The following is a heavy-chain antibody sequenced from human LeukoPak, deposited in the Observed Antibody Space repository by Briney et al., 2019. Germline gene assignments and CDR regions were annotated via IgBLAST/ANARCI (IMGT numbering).Heavy chain of an antibody. CDR3: ARKRSFDL. CDR1: GDSVSSYY. V-gene: IGHV4-59*02. Sequence: PSETLSLTCTVSGDSVSSYYWSWIRQPPGKRLELIGCIYYSESATYNPSLKSRVTISLDTSKNQFFLKLSSVTAADTAVYYCARKRSFDLWGQGTLVTVSS. D-gene: IGHD3-9*01. J-gene: IGHJ4*02. CDR2: IYYSESA.